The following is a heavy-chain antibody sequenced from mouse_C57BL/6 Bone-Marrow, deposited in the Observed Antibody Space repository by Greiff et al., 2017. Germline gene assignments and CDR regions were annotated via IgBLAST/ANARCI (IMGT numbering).Heavy chain of an antibody. CDR1: GYTFTSYD. V-gene: IGHV1-85*01. J-gene: IGHJ1*03. CDR3: TRERFLLLWYFDV. D-gene: IGHD1-1*01. CDR2: IYPRDGST. Sequence: QVQLQQSGPELVKPGASVKLSCKASGYTFTSYDINWVKQRPGQGLEWIGWIYPRDGSTKYNEKFKGKATLTVDTSSSTAYMELHSLTSEDSAVYFCTRERFLLLWYFDVWGTGTTVTVSS.